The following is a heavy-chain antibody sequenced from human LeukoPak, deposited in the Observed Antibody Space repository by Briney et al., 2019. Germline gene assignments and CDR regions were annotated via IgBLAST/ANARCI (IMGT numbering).Heavy chain of an antibody. CDR3: ARSPPLSYSSGWHAHPFDY. CDR1: GGSISSYY. V-gene: IGHV4-59*01. D-gene: IGHD6-19*01. Sequence: PSETLSLTCTVSGGSISSYYWSWIRQPPGKGLEWIGYIYYSGGTNYNPSLKSRVSISVDTSKNQFSLKLSSVTAADTAVYYCARSPPLSYSSGWHAHPFDYWGQGTLVTVSS. J-gene: IGHJ4*02. CDR2: IYYSGGT.